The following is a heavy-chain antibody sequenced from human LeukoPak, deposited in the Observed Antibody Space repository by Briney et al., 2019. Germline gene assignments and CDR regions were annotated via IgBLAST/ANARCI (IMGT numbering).Heavy chain of an antibody. Sequence: HPGRSLRLSCAASGFTFSSYAMHWVRQAPGKGLEWVALISYDGGNRHYADSVKGRFTISRDNSKNTLYLQMNSLRAEDTAVYYCAKGRKYYDNSGYEFLDYWGQGTLVTVSS. CDR3: AKGRKYYDNSGYEFLDY. CDR2: ISYDGGNR. CDR1: GFTFSSYA. J-gene: IGHJ4*02. D-gene: IGHD3-22*01. V-gene: IGHV3-30*04.